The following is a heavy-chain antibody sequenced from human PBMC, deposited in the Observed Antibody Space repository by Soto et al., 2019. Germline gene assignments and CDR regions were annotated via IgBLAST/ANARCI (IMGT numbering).Heavy chain of an antibody. D-gene: IGHD2-21*02. CDR2: IYYSGST. CDR3: ARVRVVTTGDYYYYYMDV. Sequence: QVQLQESGPGLVKPSETLSLTCTVSGGSISSYYWSWIRQPPGKGLEWIGYIYYSGSTNYNPSLKSRVTISVDTSKNQFSLKLSSVTAADTAVYYCARVRVVTTGDYYYYYMDVWGKGTTVTVSS. CDR1: GGSISSYY. V-gene: IGHV4-59*01. J-gene: IGHJ6*03.